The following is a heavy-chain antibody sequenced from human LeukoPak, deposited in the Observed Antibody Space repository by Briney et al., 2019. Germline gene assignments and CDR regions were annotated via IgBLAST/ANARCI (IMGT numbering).Heavy chain of an antibody. CDR2: ISYSGNT. Sequence: SETLSLTCTVYGGSIRNRSYYWRWIRQPPGKGLGWNGRISYSGNTYYNPSLKNRVTISVDTSHNQSSLKLSSGTAADTAVYYCARDKSYDYDSSVYGVWGQGTMDTASS. CDR3: ARDKSYDYDSSVYGV. D-gene: IGHD3-22*01. V-gene: IGHV4-39*02. CDR1: GGSIRNRSYY. J-gene: IGHJ3*01.